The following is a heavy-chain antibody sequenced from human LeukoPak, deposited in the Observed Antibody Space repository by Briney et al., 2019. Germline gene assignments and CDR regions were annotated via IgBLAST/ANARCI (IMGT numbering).Heavy chain of an antibody. D-gene: IGHD6-25*01. V-gene: IGHV3-33*05. CDR2: ISYDGRKN. CDR3: AKDYSGGHHFDF. CDR1: GFIFSNHG. Sequence: PGMSLRLSCAVSGFIFSNHGMHWVRQAPGKGLEWLSVISYDGRKNYYADSVKGRFTISRDNSKNTLFLEMNSLRVEDTAVYYCAKDYSGGHHFDFWGQGTLVTVSS. J-gene: IGHJ4*02.